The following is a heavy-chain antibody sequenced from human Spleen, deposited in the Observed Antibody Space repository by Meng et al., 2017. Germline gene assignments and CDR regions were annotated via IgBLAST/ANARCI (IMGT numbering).Heavy chain of an antibody. V-gene: IGHV4-34*01. J-gene: IGHJ4*02. D-gene: IGHD1-26*01. CDR2: INHSGST. CDR3: AGSVVGATTGDY. Sequence: QVQLQQWGAGLLKPSETLSLTCAVYGGSFSGYYWSWIRQPPGKGLEWIGEINHSGSTNYNPSLKSRVTISVDTSKNQFSLKLSSVTAADTAVYYCAGSVVGATTGDYWGQGTLVTVSS. CDR1: GGSFSGYY.